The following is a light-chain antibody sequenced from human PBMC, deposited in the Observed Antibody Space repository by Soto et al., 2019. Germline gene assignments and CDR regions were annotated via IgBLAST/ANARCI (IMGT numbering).Light chain of an antibody. V-gene: IGLV2-14*01. Sequence: SALTQPASVSGSPGQSIAISCTGTSSDVGGYNSVSWYQQHPGKAPKLLIYDVSNRPSGVSNRFSGSKSGNTASLTISGLQAEDEADYYCSSYATGGSYVFGTGTKLTVL. CDR2: DVS. J-gene: IGLJ1*01. CDR1: SSDVGGYNS. CDR3: SSYATGGSYV.